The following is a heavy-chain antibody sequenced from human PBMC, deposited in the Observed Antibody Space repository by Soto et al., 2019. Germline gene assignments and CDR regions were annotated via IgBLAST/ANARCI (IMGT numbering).Heavy chain of an antibody. J-gene: IGHJ4*02. CDR1: GFSLSTSGVG. CDR3: ATPDRYDFWSGYVY. D-gene: IGHD3-3*01. V-gene: IGHV2-5*01. Sequence: SCPTLVNPTQTLTLTCTFSGFSLSTSGVGVGWIRQPPGKALEWLALIYWNDDKRYSPSLKSRLTITKDTSKNQVVLTMTNMDPVDTATYYCATPDRYDFWSGYVYWGQGTLVTVSS. CDR2: IYWNDDK.